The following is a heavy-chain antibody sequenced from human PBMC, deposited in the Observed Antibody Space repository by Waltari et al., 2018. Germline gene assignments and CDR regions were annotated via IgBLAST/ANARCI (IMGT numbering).Heavy chain of an antibody. D-gene: IGHD3-10*01. CDR1: GGSFSGYY. V-gene: IGHV4-34*01. CDR3: ARERFLNGSGRRLLGGSYS. J-gene: IGHJ4*02. Sequence: QVQLQQWGAGLLKPSETLSLTCAVYGGSFSGYYWSWIRQPPGKGLEWIGEINHSGSTNYNPSLKSRVTISVDTSKSQFSLKLSSVTAADTAVYYCARERFLNGSGRRLLGGSYSWGQGTLVTVSS. CDR2: INHSGST.